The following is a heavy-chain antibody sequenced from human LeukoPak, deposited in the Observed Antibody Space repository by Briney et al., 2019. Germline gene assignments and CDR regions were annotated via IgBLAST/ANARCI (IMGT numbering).Heavy chain of an antibody. J-gene: IGHJ4*02. CDR3: AKGGGATVTCFDY. CDR2: ISYDGSNK. V-gene: IGHV3-30*18. D-gene: IGHD4-17*01. Sequence: GGSLRLSCAAPGFTFSSYGMHWVRQAPGKGLEWVAVISYDGSNKYYADSVKGRFTISRDNSKNTLYLQMNSLRAEDTAVYYCAKGGGATVTCFDYWGQGTLVTVSS. CDR1: GFTFSSYG.